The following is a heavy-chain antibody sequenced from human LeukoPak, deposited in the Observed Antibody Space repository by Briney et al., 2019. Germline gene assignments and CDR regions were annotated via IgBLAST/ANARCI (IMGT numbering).Heavy chain of an antibody. Sequence: PGGSLRLSRAASGFTFSSYSMNWVRQAPGKGLEWVSYISSSSSTIYYADSVKGRFTISRDNSKNTLYLQMNSLRAEDTAVYYCARVQGWELRDAFDIWGQGTMVTVSS. J-gene: IGHJ3*02. CDR2: ISSSSSTI. V-gene: IGHV3-48*01. CDR3: ARVQGWELRDAFDI. D-gene: IGHD1-26*01. CDR1: GFTFSSYS.